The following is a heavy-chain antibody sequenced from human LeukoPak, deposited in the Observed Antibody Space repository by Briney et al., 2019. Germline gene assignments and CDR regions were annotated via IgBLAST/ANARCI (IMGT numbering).Heavy chain of an antibody. CDR2: VGAAGDT. J-gene: IGHJ4*02. D-gene: IGHD1-26*01. V-gene: IGHV3-13*01. CDR3: ARDREGSFDY. CDR1: GFTFSSYG. Sequence: GRSLRLSCAASGFTFSSYGMHWVRQPPGKGLEWVSVVGAAGDTYYPASVRGRFTISRENARNSVYLQMNSLRAGDTAVYYCARDREGSFDYWGQGILVTVSS.